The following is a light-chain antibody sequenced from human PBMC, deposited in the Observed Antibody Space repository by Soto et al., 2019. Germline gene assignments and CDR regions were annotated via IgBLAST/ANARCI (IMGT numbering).Light chain of an antibody. CDR2: ATS. Sequence: EIPLTQSPSSLAESVGDRLTLTCRASRNVSIYLNWYQHKPGKGPTLLIHATSNLQIGVPSRFSGSGSGTEFTLTISSLEPEDFGTYYCQQSYKMPSFGQGTRLEIK. V-gene: IGKV1-39*01. J-gene: IGKJ5*01. CDR3: QQSYKMPS. CDR1: RNVSIY.